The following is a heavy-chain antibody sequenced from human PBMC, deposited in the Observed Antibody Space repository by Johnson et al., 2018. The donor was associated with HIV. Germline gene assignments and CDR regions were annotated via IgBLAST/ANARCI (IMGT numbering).Heavy chain of an antibody. D-gene: IGHD5-18*01. CDR3: ARDRSWIQLWFDAFDI. J-gene: IGHJ3*02. V-gene: IGHV3-11*04. Sequence: VQLVESGGGLVQPGGSLRLSCTASGFSFSDYYMGWIRQAPGKGLEWVSYISGSGGTIYNAGSVKGRITISRDNANNSLYLQMNSLRAEDTAVYYCARDRSWIQLWFDAFDIWGQGTMVTVSS. CDR1: GFSFSDYY. CDR2: ISGSGGTI.